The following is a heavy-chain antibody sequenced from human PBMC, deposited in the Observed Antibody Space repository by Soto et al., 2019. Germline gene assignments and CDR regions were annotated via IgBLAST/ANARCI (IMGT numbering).Heavy chain of an antibody. J-gene: IGHJ4*02. Sequence: QLHLQESGPGLVKPSETLSLTCTVSGDSVSSNTYFWSWIRQPPGKRLEWLGYIYYNENTNYNPSLRSRINISLNTSNNQFSLRLASVTVADTAVYYCARRASGGDYWGQGILVSVSS. CDR2: IYYNENT. V-gene: IGHV4-61*01. D-gene: IGHD2-21*01. CDR1: GDSVSSNTYF. CDR3: ARRASGGDY.